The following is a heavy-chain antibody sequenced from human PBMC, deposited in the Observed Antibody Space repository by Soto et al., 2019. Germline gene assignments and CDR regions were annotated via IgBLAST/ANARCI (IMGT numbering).Heavy chain of an antibody. V-gene: IGHV3-30*03. Sequence: QVQLVASGGGVVQPGRSLRLSCAATGFTLSTYDIHWVRQAPGKGPEWVSVISFDGSNKYYADSVKGRFTISRDNSKNTLYLQMSRLRTEDTAVYYCEWEGLWGQGTLVTVSS. CDR3: EWEGL. CDR2: ISFDGSNK. CDR1: GFTLSTYD. J-gene: IGHJ4*02.